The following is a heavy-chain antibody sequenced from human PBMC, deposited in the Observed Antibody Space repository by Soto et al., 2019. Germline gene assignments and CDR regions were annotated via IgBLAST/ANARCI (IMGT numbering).Heavy chain of an antibody. J-gene: IGHJ3*02. V-gene: IGHV4-59*08. D-gene: IGHD3-10*01. Sequence: SETLSLTCTVAGGSISSYDWSWIRQPPGKGLEWIGYIYYSGSTNYNPSLKSRVTISVDTSKNQFSLKLSSVTAADTAVYYCARLSRESSGSYYNVEAFDIWGQGTMVTVSS. CDR1: GGSISSYD. CDR2: IYYSGST. CDR3: ARLSRESSGSYYNVEAFDI.